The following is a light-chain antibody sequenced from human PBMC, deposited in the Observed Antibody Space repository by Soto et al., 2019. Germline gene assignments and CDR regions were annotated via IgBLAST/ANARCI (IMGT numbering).Light chain of an antibody. V-gene: IGKV3-15*01. CDR1: QSVRSY. CDR2: GAS. CDR3: QQYNNWPYT. J-gene: IGKJ2*01. Sequence: EIVMTQSPATLSVSPGDRATLSCRASQSVRSYLAWYQQKPGQSPRLLISGASTRATGFPARFSGSGSGTEFTLTISNLQSEYFAVYYCQQYNNWPYTFGQGTKLEIK.